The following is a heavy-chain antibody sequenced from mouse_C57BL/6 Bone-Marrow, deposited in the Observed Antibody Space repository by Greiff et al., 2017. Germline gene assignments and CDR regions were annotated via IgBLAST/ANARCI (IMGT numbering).Heavy chain of an antibody. V-gene: IGHV14-4*01. Sequence: EVQLQQSGAELVRPGASVKLSCTASGFNIKDDYMHWVKQRPEQGLEWIGWIDPENGDTEYASKFQGKATITADTSSNTAYLQLSSLTSEDTAVYYCTSLFITTVVFDYWGQGTTPTVSS. CDR1: GFNIKDDY. J-gene: IGHJ2*01. CDR3: TSLFITTVVFDY. CDR2: IDPENGDT. D-gene: IGHD1-1*01.